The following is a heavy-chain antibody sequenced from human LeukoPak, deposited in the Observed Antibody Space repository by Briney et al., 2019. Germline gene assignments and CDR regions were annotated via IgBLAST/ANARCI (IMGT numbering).Heavy chain of an antibody. CDR2: ISSSSSYI. CDR3: ARGGYCSSTSCYGRFDP. J-gene: IGHJ5*02. V-gene: IGHV3-21*01. Sequence: GGSLRLSCAASGFTFSIYTMNWVRQAPGKGLEWVSSISSSSSYIYYADSVKGRFTISRDNAKNSLYLQMNSLRAEDTAVYYCARGGYCSSTSCYGRFDPWGQGTLVTVSS. D-gene: IGHD2-2*01. CDR1: GFTFSIYT.